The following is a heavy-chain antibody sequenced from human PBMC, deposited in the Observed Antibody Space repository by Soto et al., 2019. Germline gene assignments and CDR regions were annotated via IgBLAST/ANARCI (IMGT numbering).Heavy chain of an antibody. Sequence: ASETLSLTCTVSGGSISSYYWSWIRQPPGKGLEWIGYIYYSGSTNYNPSLKSRVTISVDTSKNQFSLKLSSVTAADTAVYYCARAQSTGWFDPWGQGTLVTVSS. CDR3: ARAQSTGWFDP. V-gene: IGHV4-59*01. CDR2: IYYSGST. CDR1: GGSISSYY. J-gene: IGHJ5*02. D-gene: IGHD4-17*01.